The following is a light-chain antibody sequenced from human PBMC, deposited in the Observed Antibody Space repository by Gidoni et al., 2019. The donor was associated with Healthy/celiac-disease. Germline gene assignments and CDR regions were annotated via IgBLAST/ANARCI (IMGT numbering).Light chain of an antibody. CDR1: QRISSY. J-gene: IGKJ2*01. V-gene: IGKV1-39*01. Sequence: DIQKTQSPSSLSASVGDSVTITCRASQRISSYFNWYQQKPGKAPKLLIYAASSLQSGVPSRFSGSCSGTDSTLTISLQPPDDFATYYCQQSYSTPYTFGQXTRLEIK. CDR2: AAS. CDR3: QQSYSTPYT.